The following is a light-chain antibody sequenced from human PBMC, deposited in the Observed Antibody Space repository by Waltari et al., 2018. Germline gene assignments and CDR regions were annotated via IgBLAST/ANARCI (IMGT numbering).Light chain of an antibody. CDR3: QQYDISPLT. CDR1: QTVRTTY. Sequence: EIVLTQSPGTLSLSPGERATLSCRASQTVRTTYLAWYQQKPGQAPTLVIHGASSRATGIPDRFSGSGSGTDFSLTISSLEPEDFAVYYCQQYDISPLTVGGGTKVEIK. J-gene: IGKJ4*01. V-gene: IGKV3-20*01. CDR2: GAS.